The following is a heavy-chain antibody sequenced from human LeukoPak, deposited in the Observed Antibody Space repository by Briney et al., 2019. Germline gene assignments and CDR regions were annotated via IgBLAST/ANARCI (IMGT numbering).Heavy chain of an antibody. CDR2: ISSSSSYI. V-gene: IGHV3-21*01. CDR1: RFTFSSYS. CDR3: ARGGKYGNALRFDP. Sequence: GGSLRLSCAASRFTFSSYSMNWVRQAPGNGLEWVSSISSSSSYIYYADSVKGRFTISRDNAKNSLYLQMNSLRAEDTAVYYCARGGKYGNALRFDPWGQGTLVTVSS. D-gene: IGHD4-11*01. J-gene: IGHJ5*02.